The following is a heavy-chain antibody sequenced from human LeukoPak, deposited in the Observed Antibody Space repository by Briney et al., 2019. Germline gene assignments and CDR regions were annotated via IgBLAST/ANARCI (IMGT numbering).Heavy chain of an antibody. CDR1: GLIFSNYW. J-gene: IGHJ6*02. D-gene: IGHD3-3*01. CDR3: ARVPFWSGYYKGYYYYGMDV. CDR2: IKEDGSET. V-gene: IGHV3-7*01. Sequence: PGGSLRLSCAASGLIFSNYWMTWVRQAPGKGLEWVANIKEDGSETYYVDSVKGRFTISRDNSKNTLYLQMNSLRAEDTAVYYCARVPFWSGYYKGYYYYGMDVWGQGTTVTVSS.